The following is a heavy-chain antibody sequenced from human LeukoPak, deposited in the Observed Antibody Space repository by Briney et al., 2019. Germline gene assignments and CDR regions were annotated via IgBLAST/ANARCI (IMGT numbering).Heavy chain of an antibody. Sequence: ASVKVSCKASGYTFTGYYMHWVRQAPGQGLEWMGRINPNSGGTNYAQKFQGRVTMTRDTSISTAHMELSRLRSDDTAVYYCARWVITFGGFIPPGGYYYGMDVWGQGTTVTVSS. CDR2: INPNSGGT. CDR1: GYTFTGYY. D-gene: IGHD3-16*02. V-gene: IGHV1-2*06. CDR3: ARWVITFGGFIPPGGYYYGMDV. J-gene: IGHJ6*02.